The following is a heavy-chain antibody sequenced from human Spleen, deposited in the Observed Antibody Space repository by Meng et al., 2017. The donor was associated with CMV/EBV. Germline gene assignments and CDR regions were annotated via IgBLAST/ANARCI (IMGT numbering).Heavy chain of an antibody. CDR2: SSHNGTT. CDR3: ARRGRVGSFSA. Sequence: RTCAVSGGSNTSYYWSWIRQPPGKGLQWIGESSHNGTTNYNPSLKSRVTISVDTSQSQFSLKLASMTVADTAVYYCARRGRVGSFSAWGQGTLVTVSS. J-gene: IGHJ4*02. D-gene: IGHD3-10*01. CDR1: GGSNTSYY. V-gene: IGHV4-34*01.